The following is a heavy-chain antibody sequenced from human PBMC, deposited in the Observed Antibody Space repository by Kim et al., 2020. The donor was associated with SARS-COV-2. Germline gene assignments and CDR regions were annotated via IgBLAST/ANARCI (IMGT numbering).Heavy chain of an antibody. Sequence: GGSLRLSCVASGFTFSTYAMNWVRQAPGKGLEWVSGISGGGGSTYYADAVKGRFTISRASSKNTLYLQMNSLRAEDTAVYYCAKELMVTTQTTGGDFFDYWGQGTLVTVSS. V-gene: IGHV3-23*01. CDR1: GFTFSTYA. CDR3: AKELMVTTQTTGGDFFDY. D-gene: IGHD4-17*01. CDR2: ISGGGGST. J-gene: IGHJ4*02.